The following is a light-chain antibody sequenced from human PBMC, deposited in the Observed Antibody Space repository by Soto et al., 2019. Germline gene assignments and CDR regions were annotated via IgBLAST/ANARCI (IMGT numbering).Light chain of an antibody. CDR1: SSDVGRYNY. J-gene: IGLJ1*01. V-gene: IGLV2-14*01. Sequence: QSVLTQPASVSGSPGQSITISCTGTSSDVGRYNYVSWYQQHPGQAPRLMIYDVNNRPSGVSNRFSGSKSDNTASLTISGLQAEDEADYYCSSYTSSSTRVFGTGTKVTVL. CDR3: SSYTSSSTRV. CDR2: DVN.